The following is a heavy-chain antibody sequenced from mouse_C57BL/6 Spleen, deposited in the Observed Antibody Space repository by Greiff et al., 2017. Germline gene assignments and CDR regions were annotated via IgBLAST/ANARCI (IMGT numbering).Heavy chain of an antibody. V-gene: IGHV1-55*01. CDR2: IYPGTGST. CDR3: ARSWTY. CDR1: GYTFTSYW. J-gene: IGHJ2*01. Sequence: QVQLQQPGAELVKPGASVKMSCKASGYTFTSYWITWVKHRPGPGLEWIGDIYPGTGSTNYNEQFKSNATLTVDTSSSTAYMKPSSLTAEDSAVYYCARSWTYWGQGTTLTVSS.